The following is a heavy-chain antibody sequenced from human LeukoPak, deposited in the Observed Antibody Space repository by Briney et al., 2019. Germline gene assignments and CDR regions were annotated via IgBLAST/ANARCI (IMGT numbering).Heavy chain of an antibody. V-gene: IGHV4-4*07. Sequence: SETLSLTCTVSGDSISSYYWSWIRQPAGKGLEWIGRMYTSESTNYNPSLKSRVTMSVDTSKNQFSLTLRSVIAADTAVYYCARGGNYWPQWWFDPWGRGTLVSVSS. D-gene: IGHD1-26*01. CDR2: MYTSEST. CDR3: ARGGNYWPQWWFDP. J-gene: IGHJ5*02. CDR1: GDSISSYY.